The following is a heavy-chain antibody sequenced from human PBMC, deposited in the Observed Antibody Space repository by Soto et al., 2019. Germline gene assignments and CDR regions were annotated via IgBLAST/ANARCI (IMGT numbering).Heavy chain of an antibody. CDR3: AITRITMIVVVHAGYFQH. Sequence: ASVKVSCKASGYTFPSYAMHWVRQAPGQKLEWMVWINAGNGNTKYSQKFQGRVTITRDTSASTAYMELSSLRSEDTAVYYCAITRITMIVVVHAGYFQHWGQGTLVTVSS. J-gene: IGHJ1*01. CDR1: GYTFPSYA. V-gene: IGHV1-3*01. D-gene: IGHD3-22*01. CDR2: INAGNGNT.